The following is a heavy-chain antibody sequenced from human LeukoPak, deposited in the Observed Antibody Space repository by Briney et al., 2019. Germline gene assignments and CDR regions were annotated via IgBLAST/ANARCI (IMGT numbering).Heavy chain of an antibody. CDR3: AGRRSSGWYAY. CDR1: GFTVSSNC. V-gene: IGHV3-53*01. CDR2: IYDSGTT. Sequence: GGSLRISCATSGFTVSSNCMSWVRQAPGKGLEWVSVIYDSGTTYYADSVKGRFLIFRDTSKNTVDLQMNSLRVEDTAVYYCAGRRSSGWYAYWGQGTLVTVSS. J-gene: IGHJ4*02. D-gene: IGHD6-19*01.